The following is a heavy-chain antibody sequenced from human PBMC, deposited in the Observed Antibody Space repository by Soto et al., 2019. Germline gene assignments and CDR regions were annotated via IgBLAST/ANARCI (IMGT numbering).Heavy chain of an antibody. D-gene: IGHD3-22*01. Sequence: EVQLVESGGGLVKPGGSLRLSCAVSGLTFSNAWMTWVRQAPGKGLEWVGRIKSRTDGGTTDFAAPVTGRFTISGDDSTNTLYLQMNSLKTEATAVYYCTTQYYYDSSGSFLSWGQGTLVTVAS. V-gene: IGHV3-15*01. CDR1: GLTFSNAW. CDR3: TTQYYYDSSGSFLS. CDR2: IKSRTDGGTT. J-gene: IGHJ4*02.